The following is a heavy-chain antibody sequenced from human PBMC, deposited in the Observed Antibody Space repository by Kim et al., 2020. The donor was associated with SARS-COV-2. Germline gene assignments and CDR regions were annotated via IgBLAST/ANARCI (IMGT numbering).Heavy chain of an antibody. CDR1: EFTFSIYW. D-gene: IGHD5-18*01. CDR2: IKQDGSEK. J-gene: IGHJ4*02. CDR3: ATALWGTPGY. V-gene: IGHV3-7*03. Sequence: GGSLRLSCAASEFTFSIYWMIWVRQAPGKGLQWVALIKQDGSEKHYVDSARGRFTISRDNTKISLYLEMNSLRADDTAVYYCATALWGTPGYWGQGTLVTVSS.